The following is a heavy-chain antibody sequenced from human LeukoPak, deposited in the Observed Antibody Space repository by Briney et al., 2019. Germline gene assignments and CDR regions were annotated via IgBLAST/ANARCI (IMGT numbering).Heavy chain of an antibody. CDR3: AKFLGVVPAARYYFDY. Sequence: PGGSLRLSCEASGFTFSSYAMSWVRQAPGKGLEGASAISGSGGSTYYADSVKGRFTISRDNSKTTLYLQMNSLTAEDTAVYYCAKFLGVVPAARYYFDYWGQGTLVTVSS. J-gene: IGHJ4*02. CDR1: GFTFSSYA. D-gene: IGHD2-2*01. CDR2: ISGSGGST. V-gene: IGHV3-23*01.